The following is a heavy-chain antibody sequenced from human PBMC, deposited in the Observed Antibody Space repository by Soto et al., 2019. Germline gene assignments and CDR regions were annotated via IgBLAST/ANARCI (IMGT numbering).Heavy chain of an antibody. V-gene: IGHV1-2*04. CDR2: INPNSGGT. CDR1: GYTFTGYY. J-gene: IGHJ6*02. Sequence: GASVKVSCKASGYTFTGYYMHWVRQAPGQGLEWMGWINPNSGGTNYAQKFQGWVTMTRDTSISTAYMELSRLRSDDTAVYYCARGELTPRYYYYYGMDVWGQGTTVTGSS. D-gene: IGHD3-10*01. CDR3: ARGELTPRYYYYYGMDV.